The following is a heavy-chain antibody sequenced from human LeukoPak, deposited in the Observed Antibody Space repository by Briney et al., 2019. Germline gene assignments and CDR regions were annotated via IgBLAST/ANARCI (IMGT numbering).Heavy chain of an antibody. D-gene: IGHD4-17*01. Sequence: GGSLRLSCAASGLTFSNYAMMWVRQAPGEGLEGVSAIFASGGDTRYADSVRGRFTISRDNSRNTLFLQMNSLTADDTAVYYCAKDPSGDYVGAFDFWGQGTMVTVSS. CDR2: IFASGGDT. V-gene: IGHV3-23*01. CDR3: AKDPSGDYVGAFDF. J-gene: IGHJ3*01. CDR1: GLTFSNYA.